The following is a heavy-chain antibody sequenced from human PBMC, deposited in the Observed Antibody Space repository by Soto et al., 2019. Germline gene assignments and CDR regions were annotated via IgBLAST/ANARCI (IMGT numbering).Heavy chain of an antibody. V-gene: IGHV3-74*02. CDR3: ARVAVVTRGIDY. Sequence: EVQLLESGGGLVQPGGSLRLSCAASGFTFSDSWMHWVRQAPGKGLVWVSRVNEHGTDSNYADSVKGRFTISRDNAKNTVYLQMNGLRAEDTAVYYCARVAVVTRGIDYWGQGTLVTVSS. J-gene: IGHJ4*02. CDR2: VNEHGTDS. CDR1: GFTFSDSW. D-gene: IGHD6-19*01.